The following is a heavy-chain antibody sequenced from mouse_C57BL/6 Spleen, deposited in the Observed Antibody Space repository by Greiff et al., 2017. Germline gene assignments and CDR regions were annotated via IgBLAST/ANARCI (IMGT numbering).Heavy chain of an antibody. CDR2: IRSGSSTI. Sequence: EVQLKESGGGLVKPGGSLKLSCAASGFTFSDYGMHWVRQAPEKGLAWVAYIRSGSSTIYYADTVKGRFTISRDNAKNTLFLQMTSLRSEDTAMYYCAMSITTNLDYWGKGTTLTVSS. V-gene: IGHV5-17*01. CDR1: GFTFSDYG. D-gene: IGHD1-1*01. J-gene: IGHJ2*01. CDR3: AMSITTNLDY.